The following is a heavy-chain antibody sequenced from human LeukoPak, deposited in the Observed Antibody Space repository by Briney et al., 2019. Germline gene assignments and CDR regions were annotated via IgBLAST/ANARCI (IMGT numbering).Heavy chain of an antibody. J-gene: IGHJ5*02. V-gene: IGHV4-59*01. CDR1: GGSISRYY. CDR2: IYYSGST. CDR3: ARSITPAYYDFWSGYSNWFDP. D-gene: IGHD3-3*01. Sequence: SETLSLTCIVSGGSISRYYWSWIRQPPGKGLEWIGDIYYSGSTNYKPSLKSRATISVDTSKNQFSLKLSSVTAADTAVYYCARSITPAYYDFWSGYSNWFDPWGQGTLVTVSS.